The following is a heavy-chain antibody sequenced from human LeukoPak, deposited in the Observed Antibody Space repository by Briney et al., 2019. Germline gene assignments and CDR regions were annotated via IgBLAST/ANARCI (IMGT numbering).Heavy chain of an antibody. CDR2: INHSGST. Sequence: SETLSLTCAVYGGSFSGYYWSWIRQPPGKGLEWIGEINHSGSTNYNPSLKSRVTISVDTSKNQFSLKLSSVTAADTAVYYCARGEGATPYYFDYWGQGTLVTVSS. J-gene: IGHJ4*02. V-gene: IGHV4-34*01. CDR3: ARGEGATPYYFDY. D-gene: IGHD1-26*01. CDR1: GGSFSGYY.